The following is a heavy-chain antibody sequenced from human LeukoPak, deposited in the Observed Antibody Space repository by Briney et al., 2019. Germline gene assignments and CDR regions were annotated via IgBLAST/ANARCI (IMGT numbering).Heavy chain of an antibody. J-gene: IGHJ4*02. Sequence: SETLSLTCTVSGGSVSSGSYYWSWIRQPPGKGLEWIGYIYYSGSTNYNPSLKSRVTISVDTSKNQFSLKLSSVTAADTAVYYCARGRVAATSVTSYWGQGTLVTVSS. CDR1: GGSVSSGSYY. V-gene: IGHV4-61*01. CDR3: ARGRVAATSVTSY. CDR2: IYYSGST. D-gene: IGHD2-15*01.